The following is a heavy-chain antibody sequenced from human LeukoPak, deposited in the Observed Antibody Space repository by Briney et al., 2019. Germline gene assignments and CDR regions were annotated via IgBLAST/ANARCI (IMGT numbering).Heavy chain of an antibody. Sequence: PGGSLRLSCAASGFTFSSYAMHWVRQSLGKGLEWVAVMSYDGFNKYYADSVKGRFTISRDNSKNTLYLQMNSLRAEDTAVYYCAKTKGYSYGYYFDYWGQGTLATVSS. CDR1: GFTFSSYA. J-gene: IGHJ4*02. D-gene: IGHD5-18*01. CDR3: AKTKGYSYGYYFDY. CDR2: MSYDGFNK. V-gene: IGHV3-30*18.